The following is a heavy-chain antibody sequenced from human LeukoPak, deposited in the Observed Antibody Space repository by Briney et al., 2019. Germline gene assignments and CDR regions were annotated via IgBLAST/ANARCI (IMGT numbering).Heavy chain of an antibody. V-gene: IGHV3-30-3*01. Sequence: QPGRSLRLSCAASGFTFSSYAMHWVRQAPGKGLEWVAVISYDGSNKYYADSVKGRFTISRDNSKNTLYLQMNSLRAEDTAVYYCARGYCSGGSCYKWNYWGQGTLVTVSS. CDR1: GFTFSSYA. J-gene: IGHJ4*02. D-gene: IGHD2-15*01. CDR2: ISYDGSNK. CDR3: ARGYCSGGSCYKWNY.